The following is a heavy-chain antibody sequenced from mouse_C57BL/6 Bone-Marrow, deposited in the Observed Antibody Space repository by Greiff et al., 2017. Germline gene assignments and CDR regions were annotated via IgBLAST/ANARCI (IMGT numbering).Heavy chain of an antibody. CDR1: GYTFTSYG. Sequence: VKLQQSGAELARPGASVKLSCKASGYTFTSYGISWVKQRTGQGLEWIGEIYPRSGNTYYNEKFKGKATLTADKSSSTAYMELRSLTSEDSAVYFCARRRSTMVTTGFAYWGQGTLVTVSA. J-gene: IGHJ3*01. V-gene: IGHV1-81*01. CDR2: IYPRSGNT. D-gene: IGHD2-2*01. CDR3: ARRRSTMVTTGFAY.